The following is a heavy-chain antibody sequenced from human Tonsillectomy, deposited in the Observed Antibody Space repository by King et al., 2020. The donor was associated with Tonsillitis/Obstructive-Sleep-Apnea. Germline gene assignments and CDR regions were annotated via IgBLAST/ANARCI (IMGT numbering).Heavy chain of an antibody. CDR2: IYPGDSDT. J-gene: IGHJ4*02. V-gene: IGHV5-51*01. Sequence: VQLVQSGGEVKKPGESLKISCKGSGYIFTSYWIGWVRQMPGKGLEWMGIIYPGDSDTRYSPSFQGQVTISADKSISTAYLQWSSLKASDTAMYYCASSPASGYDFAGFDYWGQGTLVTVSS. D-gene: IGHD5-12*01. CDR3: ASSPASGYDFAGFDY. CDR1: GYIFTSYW.